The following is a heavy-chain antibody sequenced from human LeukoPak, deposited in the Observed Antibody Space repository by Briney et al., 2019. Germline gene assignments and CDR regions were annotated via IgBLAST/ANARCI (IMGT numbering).Heavy chain of an antibody. CDR3: ARNSGSYAGIDY. V-gene: IGHV4-61*02. CDR2: IYTSGST. CDR1: GGPISSGSYY. D-gene: IGHD1-26*01. J-gene: IGHJ4*02. Sequence: PSQTLSLTCTVSGGPISSGSYYWSWIRQPAGKGLEWIGRIYTSGSTNYNPSLKSRVTISVDTSKNQFSLKLSSVTAADTAVYYCARNSGSYAGIDYWGQGTLVTVSS.